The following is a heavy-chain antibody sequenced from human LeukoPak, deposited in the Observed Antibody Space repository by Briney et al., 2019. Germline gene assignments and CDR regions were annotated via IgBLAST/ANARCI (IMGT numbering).Heavy chain of an antibody. V-gene: IGHV4-59*08. CDR2: IYYSGST. D-gene: IGHD6-6*01. J-gene: IGHJ6*03. Sequence: PSETLSLTCTVSGGPISSYYWSWIRQPPGKGLEWIGYIYYSGSTNYNPSLKSRVTISVDTSKNQFSLKLSSVTAADTAVYYCARRIAARSPPAYYYCIDAWGKGTTVTVSS. CDR3: ARRIAARSPPAYYYCIDA. CDR1: GGPISSYY.